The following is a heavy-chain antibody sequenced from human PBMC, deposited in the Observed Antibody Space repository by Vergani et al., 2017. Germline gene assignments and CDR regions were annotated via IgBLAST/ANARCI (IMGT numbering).Heavy chain of an antibody. J-gene: IGHJ3*01. CDR1: GYIFSHFW. Sequence: EKQLVQSGSETKKPGESLKISCQAFGYIFSHFWIGWVRQRPGRGLEWIVIIYPGDSEVKSNPTFRGQVIFSVDTSVNTAYLQWRSLQASDTATYFCASGGHGSENGGALQLWGQGTNITVSS. V-gene: IGHV5-51*01. CDR2: IYPGDSEV. CDR3: ASGGHGSENGGALQL. D-gene: IGHD3-10*01.